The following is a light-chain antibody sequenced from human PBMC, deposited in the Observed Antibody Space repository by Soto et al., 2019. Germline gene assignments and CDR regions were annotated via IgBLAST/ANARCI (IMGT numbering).Light chain of an antibody. J-gene: IGKJ4*01. V-gene: IGKV2-28*01. CDR1: QSLLDSNGYNY. CDR3: MQGRQTPLT. CDR2: LGS. Sequence: DIVMTQSPLSLSVTPGEPASISCRSSQSLLDSNGYNYLDWYLQKPGQSPQLLIYLGSNRASGVPDRFSGSGSGTEFTLTISRVEAEDVGIYYCMQGRQTPLTFGGGTKVEIK.